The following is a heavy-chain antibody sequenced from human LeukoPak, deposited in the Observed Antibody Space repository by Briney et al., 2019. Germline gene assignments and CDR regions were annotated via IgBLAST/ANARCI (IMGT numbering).Heavy chain of an antibody. D-gene: IGHD4-17*01. V-gene: IGHV3-74*01. CDR3: TFSSYGDHVGVDAFDI. Sequence: QSGGSLRLSCAASGFTFSSYWMHWVRQAPGKGLVWVSRINRDGSSTNYADSVKGRFTISRDNAKNTVFLQMNSLNAEDTAMYHCTFSSYGDHVGVDAFDIWGQGTMVTVSS. CDR2: INRDGSST. J-gene: IGHJ3*02. CDR1: GFTFSSYW.